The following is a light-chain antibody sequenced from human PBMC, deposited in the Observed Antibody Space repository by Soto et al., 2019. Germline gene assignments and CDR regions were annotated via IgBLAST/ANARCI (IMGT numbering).Light chain of an antibody. CDR3: CSFAGSYSFL. CDR1: SSDVGAYKY. Sequence: QSALTQPRSVSGSPGQSVTISCTGTSSDVGAYKYVSWYQQHPGKATKVIIYDVTERPSGVPHRFSGSKSGNTASLTISGLQAEDEADYYCCSFAGSYSFLFGSGTKVTVL. CDR2: DVT. V-gene: IGLV2-11*01. J-gene: IGLJ1*01.